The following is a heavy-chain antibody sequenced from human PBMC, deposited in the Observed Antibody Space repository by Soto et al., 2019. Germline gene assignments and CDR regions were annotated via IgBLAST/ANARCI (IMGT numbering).Heavy chain of an antibody. CDR1: GFTFSSYS. D-gene: IGHD6-6*01. J-gene: IGHJ5*02. CDR2: ISSSSSYI. Sequence: EVQPVESGGGLVKPGGSLRLSCAASGFTFSSYSMNWVRQAPGKGLEWVSSISSSSSYIYYADSVKGRFTISRDNAKNSLYLQMNSLRAEDTAVYYCARDVLDQAAQNWFDPWGQGTLVTVSS. CDR3: ARDVLDQAAQNWFDP. V-gene: IGHV3-21*01.